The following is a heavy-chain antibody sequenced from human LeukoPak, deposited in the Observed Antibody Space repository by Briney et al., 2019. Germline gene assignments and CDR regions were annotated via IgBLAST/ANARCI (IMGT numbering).Heavy chain of an antibody. V-gene: IGHV3-33*06. CDR3: AKDAERGFDFRNSLQS. Sequence: GGSLRLSCTPSGFTFSPYAMHSVRQAPGKGLEWVAVIWNDGSDKYYGDSVKGRFTISRDNSKKSVYLQLSSLRVEDTAVYYCAKDAERGFDFRNSLQSWGQGTLVTVSS. CDR1: GFTFSPYA. CDR2: IWNDGSDK. D-gene: IGHD4-11*01. J-gene: IGHJ4*02.